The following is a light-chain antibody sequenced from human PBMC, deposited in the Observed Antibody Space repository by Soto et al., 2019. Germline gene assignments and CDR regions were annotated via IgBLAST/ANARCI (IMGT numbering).Light chain of an antibody. CDR2: EVS. J-gene: IGLJ2*01. V-gene: IGLV2-8*01. Sequence: QSALTQPPSASGSPGQSVTISCTGASSDVSDYTYVSWHQQHPGTAPKLILYEVSNRPSGVPDRFSGSKSGYTASLTVSGLQTEDEADYYCSLFAGNNNVVFGAGTKLTVL. CDR1: SSDVSDYTY. CDR3: SLFAGNNNVV.